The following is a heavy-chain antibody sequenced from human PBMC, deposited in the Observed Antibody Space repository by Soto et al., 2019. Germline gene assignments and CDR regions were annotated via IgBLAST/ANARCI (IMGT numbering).Heavy chain of an antibody. Sequence: QVQLQESGPGLVKPSQTLSLTCTVSGGSFSSGGYYWSWIRQHPGKGLEWIGYIYYSGSTYYNPSLKSRVTISVDTSKNQFSLKLSSVTAADTAVYYCARDRDDSTRFASAFDIWGQGTMVTVSS. CDR3: ARDRDDSTRFASAFDI. J-gene: IGHJ3*02. D-gene: IGHD3-22*01. CDR1: GGSFSSGGYY. CDR2: IYYSGST. V-gene: IGHV4-31*03.